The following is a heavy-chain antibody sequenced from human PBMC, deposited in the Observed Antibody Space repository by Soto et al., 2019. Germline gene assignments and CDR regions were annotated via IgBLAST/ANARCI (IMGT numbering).Heavy chain of an antibody. D-gene: IGHD3-3*01. CDR2: INAGNGNT. V-gene: IGHV1-3*01. J-gene: IGHJ6*02. CDR1: GYSFTNYA. CDR3: ARDYWRDDYNGMDV. Sequence: QVQLVQSGAEVKKPGASVKVSCKASGYSFTNYAMHWVRQAPGQGLEWLGWINAGNGNTKYSQKFQGRVTITRDTSASTLYMELSSLRSEDTAVYYCARDYWRDDYNGMDVWGQGTTVTVAS.